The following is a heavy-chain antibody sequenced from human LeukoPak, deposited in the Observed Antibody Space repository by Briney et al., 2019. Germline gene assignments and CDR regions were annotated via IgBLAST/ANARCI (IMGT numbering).Heavy chain of an antibody. CDR1: GGSISSSSYY. Sequence: SETLSLTCTVSGGSISSSSYYWGWIRQPPGKGLEWIGGIYYSGSTYYNPSLKSRVTISVDTSKNQFSLKLSSVTAADTAVYYCARGRIQLWFCDAFDIWGQGTMVTVSS. J-gene: IGHJ3*02. D-gene: IGHD5-18*01. CDR3: ARGRIQLWFCDAFDI. CDR2: IYYSGST. V-gene: IGHV4-39*07.